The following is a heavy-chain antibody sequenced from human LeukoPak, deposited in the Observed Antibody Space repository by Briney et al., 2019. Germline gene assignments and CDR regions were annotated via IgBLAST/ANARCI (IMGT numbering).Heavy chain of an antibody. CDR1: GYRFTSYG. Sequence: ASVKVSCKASGYRFTSYGISWVRQAPGQGLEWMGWISAYNGNTNYAQKLQGRVTMTTDTPTSTAYMGLRSLRSDDTAVYYCARGGDGDILTGLVFDYWGQGTLVTVSS. J-gene: IGHJ4*02. CDR2: ISAYNGNT. CDR3: ARGGDGDILTGLVFDY. D-gene: IGHD3-9*01. V-gene: IGHV1-18*01.